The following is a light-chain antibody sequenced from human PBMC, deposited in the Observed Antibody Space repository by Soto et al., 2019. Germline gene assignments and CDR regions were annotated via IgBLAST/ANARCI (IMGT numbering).Light chain of an antibody. Sequence: DIQMTQSPFSLSASVGDRDTITCRARQDIRFLGWFQQKPGEAPKRLIYATSNLEGGVPSRFSGSGSGTEFTLTISSLQPEDFATYFCLQHNTYPYTFGQGTKVDIK. CDR3: LQHNTYPYT. CDR1: QDIRF. CDR2: ATS. V-gene: IGKV1-17*01. J-gene: IGKJ2*01.